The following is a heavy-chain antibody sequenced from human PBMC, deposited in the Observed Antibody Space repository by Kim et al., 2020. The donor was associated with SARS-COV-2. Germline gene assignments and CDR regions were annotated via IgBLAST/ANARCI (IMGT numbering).Heavy chain of an antibody. J-gene: IGHJ6*01. CDR1: GGSISSSCYY. Sequence: SETLSLTCTVSGGSISSSCYYWGWLRQPPGKGLEWIGSIYCSGSTYYNPSLKSRVTISADTSQNHFTLTPSSVTDADAAAYYCASYHTDYNDSCCFYY. CDR2: IYCSGST. V-gene: IGHV4-39*02. CDR3: ASYHTDYNDSCCFYY. D-gene: IGHD3-22*01.